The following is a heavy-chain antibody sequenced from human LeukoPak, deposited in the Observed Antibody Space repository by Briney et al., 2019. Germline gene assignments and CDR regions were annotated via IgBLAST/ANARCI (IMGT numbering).Heavy chain of an antibody. CDR3: AKMKGHPLQKYYMDV. Sequence: GGSLRLSCAASGFTFSGFAMSWVRWTPGKGLEWVSGNTLYAASVKGRFTISRDNSKNTLYLEMNSLRAEDTAIYYCAKMKGHPLQKYYMDVWGQGTTVTVSS. CDR1: GFTFSGFA. V-gene: IGHV3-23*01. D-gene: IGHD2/OR15-2a*01. J-gene: IGHJ6*01. CDR2: NT.